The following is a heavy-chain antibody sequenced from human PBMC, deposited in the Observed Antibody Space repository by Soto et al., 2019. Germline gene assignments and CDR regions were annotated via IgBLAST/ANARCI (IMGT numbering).Heavy chain of an antibody. D-gene: IGHD3-3*01. CDR3: ARDVRGNYDFFYGMDV. J-gene: IGHJ6*02. CDR1: GYTFTSYG. CDR2: ISAYNGNT. V-gene: IGHV1-18*04. Sequence: ASVKVSCKASGYTFTSYGISWVRQAPGQGLEWTGWISAYNGNTNYAQKLQGRVTMTTDTSTSTAYMELRSLRSDDTAVYYCARDVRGNYDFFYGMDVWGQGTAVTVSS.